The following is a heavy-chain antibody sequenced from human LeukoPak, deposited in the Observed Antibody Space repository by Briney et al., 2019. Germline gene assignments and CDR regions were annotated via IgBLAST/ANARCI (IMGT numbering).Heavy chain of an antibody. CDR2: IRGDGSVK. Sequence: GGSLRLSCEASGFMFSKYWMTWVRQAPGKGLEWVANIRGDGSVKYLLDSVKGRFSISRDNAKNSLSLEMNNLRAEDTSVYYCSRDANYYDSSRHYFDAFDIWGRGTMVTVSS. D-gene: IGHD3-22*01. J-gene: IGHJ3*02. CDR1: GFMFSKYW. V-gene: IGHV3-7*01. CDR3: SRDANYYDSSRHYFDAFDI.